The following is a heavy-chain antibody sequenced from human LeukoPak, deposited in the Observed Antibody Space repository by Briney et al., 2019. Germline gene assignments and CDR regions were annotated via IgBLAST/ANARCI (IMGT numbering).Heavy chain of an antibody. CDR1: GYTFTSYG. Sequence: GASVKVSCKASGYTFTSYGISWVRQAPGQGLEWMGWISAYNGNTNYAQKLQGRVTMTTDTSTSTAYMELWSLRSDDTAVYYCARRIQLWLGDDAFDIWGQGTMVTVSS. V-gene: IGHV1-18*01. CDR2: ISAYNGNT. CDR3: ARRIQLWLGDDAFDI. J-gene: IGHJ3*02. D-gene: IGHD5-18*01.